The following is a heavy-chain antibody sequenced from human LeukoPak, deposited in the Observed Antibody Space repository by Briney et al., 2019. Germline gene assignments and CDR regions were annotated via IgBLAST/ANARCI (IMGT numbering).Heavy chain of an antibody. Sequence: SVEVSCKASGGTFSSYTISWVRQAPGQGLEWMGRIIPILGIANYAQKFQGRVTITADKSTSTAYMELSSLRSEDTVVYYCARGIAAAGPPEYWGQGTLVTVSS. CDR2: IIPILGIA. V-gene: IGHV1-69*02. CDR1: GGTFSSYT. CDR3: ARGIAAAGPPEY. J-gene: IGHJ4*02. D-gene: IGHD6-13*01.